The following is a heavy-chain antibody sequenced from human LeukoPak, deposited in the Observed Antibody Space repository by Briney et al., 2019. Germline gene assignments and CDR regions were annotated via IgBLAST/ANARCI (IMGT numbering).Heavy chain of an antibody. CDR3: ARDRVTMGRATTKNWFDP. V-gene: IGHV1-2*02. Sequence: ASVKVSRKASGYTFTGYYMHWVRQAPGQGLEWMGWTNPNSGGTNYAQKFQGRVTMTRDTSISAAYMELSRLRSDDTAVYYCARDRVTMGRATTKNWFDPWGQGTLVTVSS. CDR1: GYTFTGYY. D-gene: IGHD3-10*01. J-gene: IGHJ5*02. CDR2: TNPNSGGT.